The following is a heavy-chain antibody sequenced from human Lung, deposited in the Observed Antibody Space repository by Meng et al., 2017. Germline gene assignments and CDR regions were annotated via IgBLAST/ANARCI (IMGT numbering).Heavy chain of an antibody. CDR3: ARKAGNCISTTCYSLDY. J-gene: IGHJ4*02. CDR2: INAVFGTT. V-gene: IGHV1-69*05. Sequence: SVKVSCKALGGIFSNYVIGWVRPAPGQGLEWMGGINAVFGTTNYAQKFQGRVTITTDESTSTVYMELTRLTSEDTAVYFCARKAGNCISTTCYSLDYWGQGTLVTVSS. D-gene: IGHD2-2*01. CDR1: GGIFSNYV.